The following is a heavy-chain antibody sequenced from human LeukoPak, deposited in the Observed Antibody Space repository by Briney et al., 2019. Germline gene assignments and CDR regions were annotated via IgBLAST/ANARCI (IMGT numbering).Heavy chain of an antibody. J-gene: IGHJ4*02. CDR1: GYTFTGYY. V-gene: IGHV1-2*02. Sequence: ASVKVSCKASGYTFTGYYMHWVRQAPGQGLEWMGWINPNSGGTNYAQKFQGRVTMTRDTSISTAYMELSRLRSDDTAVYYCARDLSAPREDYDFWSGYPCYFDYWGQGTLVTVSS. D-gene: IGHD3-3*01. CDR2: INPNSGGT. CDR3: ARDLSAPREDYDFWSGYPCYFDY.